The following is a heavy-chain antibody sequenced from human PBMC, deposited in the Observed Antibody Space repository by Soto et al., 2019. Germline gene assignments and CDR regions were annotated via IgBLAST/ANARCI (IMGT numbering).Heavy chain of an antibody. J-gene: IGHJ6*04. CDR2: IQSGGPT. CDR1: GFTVSSKY. Sequence: VQLVESGGGLVQPGGSLRLSCAASGFTVSSKYMSWVRQAPGKGLEWVSLIQSGGPTYYADSVKGRFTISRDTSENTGHLQMDRLRAEDTAVYYCARDDVLCDGGRCYGVPVDVWGKGTTVSVSS. V-gene: IGHV3-66*01. CDR3: ARDDVLCDGGRCYGVPVDV. D-gene: IGHD2-15*01.